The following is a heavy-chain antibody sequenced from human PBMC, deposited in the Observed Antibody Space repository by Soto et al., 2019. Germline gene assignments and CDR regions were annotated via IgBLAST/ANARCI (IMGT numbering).Heavy chain of an antibody. J-gene: IGHJ4*02. CDR1: GGTFSSYA. V-gene: IGHV1-69*13. D-gene: IGHD3-16*02. CDR2: IIPIFGTA. CDR3: ASAVWGSYRTRFDY. Sequence: GASVKVSCKASGGTFSSYAISWVRQAPGQGLEWMGGIIPIFGTANYAQKFQGRVTITADESTSTAYMELSSLRSEDAAVYYCASAVWGSYRTRFDYWGQGTLVTVSS.